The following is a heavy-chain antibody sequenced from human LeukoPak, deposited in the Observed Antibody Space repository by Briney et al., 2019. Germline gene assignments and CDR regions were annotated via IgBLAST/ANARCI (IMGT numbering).Heavy chain of an antibody. V-gene: IGHV1-8*03. CDR2: MNPNSGNT. CDR3: ARKGSNDYYYYGMDV. Sequence: ASVKVSCKASGYTFTSYDINWVRQATGQGLEWMGWMNPNSGNTGYAQKFQGRVTITRNTSISTAYMELSSLRSEDTAVYYCARKGSNDYYYYGMDVWGQGTTVTVSS. J-gene: IGHJ6*02. CDR1: GYTFTSYD.